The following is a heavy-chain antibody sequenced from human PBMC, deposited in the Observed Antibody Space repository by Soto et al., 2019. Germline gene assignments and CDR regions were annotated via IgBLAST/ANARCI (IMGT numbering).Heavy chain of an antibody. CDR1: GGSISSYY. J-gene: IGHJ6*02. D-gene: IGHD5-12*01. V-gene: IGHV4-39*07. Sequence: SETLSLTCTVSGGSISSYYWGWIRQPPGKGLEWIGSIYYSGSTYYNPSLKSRVTISVDTSKNQFSLKLSSVTAADTAVYYCARDSVDIVATTLTGIYYYGMDVWGQGTTVTVSS. CDR2: IYYSGST. CDR3: ARDSVDIVATTLTGIYYYGMDV.